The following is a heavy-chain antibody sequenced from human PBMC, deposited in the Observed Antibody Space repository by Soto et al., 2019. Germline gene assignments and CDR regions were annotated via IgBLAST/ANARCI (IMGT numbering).Heavy chain of an antibody. Sequence: GESLKISCKGSGYSFTSYWICWVRQMPGKGLEWMGIIYPGDSDTRYSPSFQGQVTISADKSISTAYLQWSSLKASDTAMYYCASSSIAARLGYYYGMDVWGQGTTVTVSS. V-gene: IGHV5-51*01. D-gene: IGHD6-6*01. CDR1: GYSFTSYW. CDR3: ASSSIAARLGYYYGMDV. J-gene: IGHJ6*02. CDR2: IYPGDSDT.